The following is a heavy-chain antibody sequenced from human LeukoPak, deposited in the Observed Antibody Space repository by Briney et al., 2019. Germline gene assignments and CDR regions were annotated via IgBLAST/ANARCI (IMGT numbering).Heavy chain of an antibody. CDR1: GGSISSYY. CDR3: ARAKEIPKSTANQLLRRGYFDL. J-gene: IGHJ2*01. D-gene: IGHD2-2*01. V-gene: IGHV4-4*07. Sequence: SETLSLTCTVSGGSISSYYRSWIRQPAGKGLEWIGRIYTSGSTNYNPSLKSRVTMSVDTSKNQFSLKLSSVTAADTAVYHCARAKEIPKSTANQLLRRGYFDLWGRGTLVTVSS. CDR2: IYTSGST.